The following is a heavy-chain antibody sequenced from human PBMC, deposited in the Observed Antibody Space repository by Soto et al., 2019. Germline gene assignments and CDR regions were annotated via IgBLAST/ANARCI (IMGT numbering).Heavy chain of an antibody. D-gene: IGHD6-13*01. CDR1: GFTFSSYG. Sequence: GGSLRLSCAASGFTFSSYGMHWVRQAPGKGLEWVAVIWYDGSNKYYADSVKGRFTISRDNSKNTLYLQMNSLRAEDTAVYYCARDKQQLVGYYYGMDVWGQGTTVTVSS. V-gene: IGHV3-33*01. J-gene: IGHJ6*02. CDR3: ARDKQQLVGYYYGMDV. CDR2: IWYDGSNK.